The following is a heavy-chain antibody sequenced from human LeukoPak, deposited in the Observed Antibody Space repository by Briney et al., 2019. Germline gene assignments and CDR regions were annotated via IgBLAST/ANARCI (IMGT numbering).Heavy chain of an antibody. V-gene: IGHV4-38-2*02. D-gene: IGHD3-10*01. J-gene: IGHJ4*02. CDR1: GYSISSGYY. CDR3: ARRFGDPFDY. CDR2: IYHSGST. Sequence: SETLSLTCSISGYSISSGYYWGWIRQPPGKGLEWIGIIYHSGSTYYNPSLKSRVTISVDTSKNQFSLNLSSVTAADTAVYYCARRFGDPFDYWGQGTLVTVSS.